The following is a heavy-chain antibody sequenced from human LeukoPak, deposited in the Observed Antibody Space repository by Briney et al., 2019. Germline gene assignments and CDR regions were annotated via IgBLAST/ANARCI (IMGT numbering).Heavy chain of an antibody. CDR3: ARDANYHVSSDYYDAFDI. J-gene: IGHJ3*02. V-gene: IGHV3-21*01. D-gene: IGHD3-22*01. CDR1: GFTFSSYS. CDR2: ISSSSSYI. Sequence: KSGGSLRLSCAASGFTFSSYSMNWVRQAPGKGLEWVSSISSSSSYIYYADSVKGRFTISRDNAKNSLYLHMNSLRAEDTAVFYCARDANYHVSSDYYDAFDIWGQGTMVTVSS.